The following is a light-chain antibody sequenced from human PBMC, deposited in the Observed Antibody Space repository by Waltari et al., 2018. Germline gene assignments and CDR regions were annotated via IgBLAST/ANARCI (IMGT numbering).Light chain of an antibody. V-gene: IGKV1-39*01. Sequence: IQMTQSPSSLSASVGNRVPITCRASQSISSYLNWYQQKPGKAPKLLIYAASSLQSGVPSRFSGSGSGTDFTLTISSLQPEDFATYYCQQSYSTPYTFGQGTKLEIK. CDR1: QSISSY. J-gene: IGKJ2*01. CDR2: AAS. CDR3: QQSYSTPYT.